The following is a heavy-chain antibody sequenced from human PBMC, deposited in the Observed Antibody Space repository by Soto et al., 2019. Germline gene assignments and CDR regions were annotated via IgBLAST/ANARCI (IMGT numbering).Heavy chain of an antibody. CDR1: GGSISSSNW. Sequence: SETLSLTCAVSGGSISSSNWWSWVRQPPGKGLEWIGEIYHSGSTNYNPSLKSRVTISVDKSKNQFSLKLSSVTAADTAVYYCARSCSGGSCYSGDYYYYGMDVWGQGTTVTVSS. V-gene: IGHV4-4*02. J-gene: IGHJ6*02. CDR3: ARSCSGGSCYSGDYYYYGMDV. CDR2: IYHSGST. D-gene: IGHD2-15*01.